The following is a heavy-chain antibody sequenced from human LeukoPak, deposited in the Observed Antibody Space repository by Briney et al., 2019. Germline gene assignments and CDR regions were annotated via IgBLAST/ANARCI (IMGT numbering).Heavy chain of an antibody. V-gene: IGHV3-66*01. Sequence: AGGSLRLSCTVSGFTVSSNYMSWVRQAPGKGLEWVSVIYSGGSTYYADSVKGRFTISRDNSKNTLYLQMNSLRAEDTAVYYCARDPSPRYYGSGSYYEGDWGQGTLVTVSS. CDR3: ARDPSPRYYGSGSYYEGD. CDR2: IYSGGST. CDR1: GFTVSSNY. J-gene: IGHJ4*02. D-gene: IGHD3-10*01.